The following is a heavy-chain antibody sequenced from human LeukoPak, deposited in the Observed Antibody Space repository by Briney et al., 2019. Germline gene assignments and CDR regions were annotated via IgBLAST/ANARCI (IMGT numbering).Heavy chain of an antibody. D-gene: IGHD3-10*01. CDR1: GFTFSNAW. V-gene: IGHV3-15*01. CDR2: IKSKTDGGTT. J-gene: IGHJ4*02. Sequence: GGSLRLSRAASGFTFSNAWMSWVRQAPGKGLEWVGRIKSKTDGGTTDYAAPVKGRFTISRDDSKDTLYLQMNSLKTEDTAVYYCTTDLLWFVAGPDYWGQGTLVTVSS. CDR3: TTDLLWFVAGPDY.